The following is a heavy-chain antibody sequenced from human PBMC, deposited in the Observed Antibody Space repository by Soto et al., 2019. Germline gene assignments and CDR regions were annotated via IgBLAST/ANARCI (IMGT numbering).Heavy chain of an antibody. Sequence: SETLSLTCSFSGVSISSSSYYLGWIRQPPGKGLEWIGTIYNSGSTYYNPSLKSRVTISADTSKNQFSLTLSSVTAADTAIYYCARPAGRIIEPYYFDSWGQGTLVTVSS. D-gene: IGHD1-20*01. CDR1: GVSISSSSYY. J-gene: IGHJ4*02. V-gene: IGHV4-39*01. CDR3: ARPAGRIIEPYYFDS. CDR2: IYNSGST.